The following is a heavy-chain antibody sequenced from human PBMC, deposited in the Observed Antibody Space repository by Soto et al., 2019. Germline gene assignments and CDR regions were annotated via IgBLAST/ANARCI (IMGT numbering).Heavy chain of an antibody. J-gene: IGHJ4*02. Sequence: EVQLLESGGGLVQPGGSLRLSCAASGFTFNNYAMGWVRQAPGKGLEWVSAITASGDDTYYIDSVKGRFTISRDNSKGTLYLQMNSLRAEDTAIYYCAKLGSSSWSPHYYFDYWGQGPLVTVSS. CDR1: GFTFNNYA. V-gene: IGHV3-23*01. CDR2: ITASGDDT. CDR3: AKLGSSSWSPHYYFDY. D-gene: IGHD2-2*01.